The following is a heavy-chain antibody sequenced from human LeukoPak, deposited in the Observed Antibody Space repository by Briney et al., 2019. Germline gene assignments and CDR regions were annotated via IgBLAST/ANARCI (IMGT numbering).Heavy chain of an antibody. D-gene: IGHD2-15*01. Sequence: SETLSLTCTVSGGSISTSSYSWGWIRQPPGKGLEWIGTIYYTGSTNYNPSLKSRVTISVDTSKNQFSLKLNSVTAADTAVYYCASDRIEVDAFDIWGQGTMVTVSS. J-gene: IGHJ3*02. V-gene: IGHV4-39*07. CDR1: GGSISTSSYS. CDR2: IYYTGST. CDR3: ASDRIEVDAFDI.